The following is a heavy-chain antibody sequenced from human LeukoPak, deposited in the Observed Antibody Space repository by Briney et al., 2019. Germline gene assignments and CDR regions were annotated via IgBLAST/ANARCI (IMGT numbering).Heavy chain of an antibody. J-gene: IGHJ4*02. D-gene: IGHD2-21*02. Sequence: ASVKVSCKASVYTFTGYYMHWVRQAPGQGLEWMGWINPNSGGTNYAQRFQGRVTMTRDTSISTAYMELSRLRSDDTAVYYCAREVVVTAIGDFDYWGQGTLVTASS. V-gene: IGHV1-2*02. CDR1: VYTFTGYY. CDR3: AREVVVTAIGDFDY. CDR2: INPNSGGT.